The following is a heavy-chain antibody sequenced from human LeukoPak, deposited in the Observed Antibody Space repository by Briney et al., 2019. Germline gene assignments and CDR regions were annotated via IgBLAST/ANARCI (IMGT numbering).Heavy chain of an antibody. J-gene: IGHJ4*02. CDR1: GGSISSSSYY. CDR3: ARPTYSDILTGPFDY. CDR2: IYYSGST. V-gene: IGHV4-39*01. Sequence: SETLSLTCTVSGGSISSSSYYWGWIRQPPGKGLEWIGSIYYSGSTYYNPSLKSRVTISVDTSKNQFSLKLISVTAADTAIYYCARPTYSDILTGPFDYWGQGTLVTVSS. D-gene: IGHD3-9*01.